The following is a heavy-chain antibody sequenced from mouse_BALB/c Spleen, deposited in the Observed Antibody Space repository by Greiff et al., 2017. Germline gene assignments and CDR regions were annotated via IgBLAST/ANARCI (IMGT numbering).Heavy chain of an antibody. CDR2: ISSGGST. Sequence: DVKLVESGGGLVKPGGSLKLSCAASGFTFSSYAMSWVRQTPEKRLEWVASISSGGSTYYPDSVKGRFTISRDNARNILYLQMSSLRSEDTAMYYCARGGVLRLGWYFDVWGAGTTVTVSS. V-gene: IGHV5-6-5*01. CDR3: ARGGVLRLGWYFDV. CDR1: GFTFSSYA. J-gene: IGHJ1*01. D-gene: IGHD1-2*01.